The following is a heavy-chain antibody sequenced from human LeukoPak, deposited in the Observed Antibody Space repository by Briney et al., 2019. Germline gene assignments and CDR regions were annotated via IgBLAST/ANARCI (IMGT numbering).Heavy chain of an antibody. D-gene: IGHD3-22*01. V-gene: IGHV3-21*01. J-gene: IGHJ4*02. CDR3: ARDGYYYDSSGYYYSYYFDY. CDR2: ISSSSSYI. Sequence: PGGSLRLSCAASGFTFSSYSMNWVRQAPGKGLEWVSSISSSSSYIYYADSVKGRFTISRDNAKNSLYLQMNSLRAEDTAVYYCARDGYYYDSSGYYYSYYFDYWGQGTLVTVSS. CDR1: GFTFSSYS.